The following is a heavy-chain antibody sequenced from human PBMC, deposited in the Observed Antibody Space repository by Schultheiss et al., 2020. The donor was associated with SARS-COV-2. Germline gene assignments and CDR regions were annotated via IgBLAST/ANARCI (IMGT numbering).Heavy chain of an antibody. D-gene: IGHD3-10*01. CDR2: ISGDGSDT. CDR1: GFTFSSYW. J-gene: IGHJ4*02. V-gene: IGHV3-74*01. CDR3: SRDLGD. Sequence: GGSLRLSCEASGFTFSSYWMHWVRQVPGKGLVWVSRISGDGSDTSYADSVKGRFTISRDNAKNTLFLQMSSLRVEDTAVYYCSRDLGDWGQGTLVTVSS.